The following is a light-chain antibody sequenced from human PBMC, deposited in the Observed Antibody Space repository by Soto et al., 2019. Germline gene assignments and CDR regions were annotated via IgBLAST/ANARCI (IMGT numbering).Light chain of an antibody. CDR3: HSFDVSLGDRA. V-gene: IGLV1-40*01. CDR1: RSNIGAGYD. J-gene: IGLJ2*01. CDR2: DNS. Sequence: QYVLTQPPSLSGAPGQRVTISCTGSRSNIGAGYDVHWYQHLPGTAPKVLIFDNSNRPSGVPDRFSGSKSGTSASLAITGLQAEDEAVYYCHSFDVSLGDRAFGGGTKVTVL.